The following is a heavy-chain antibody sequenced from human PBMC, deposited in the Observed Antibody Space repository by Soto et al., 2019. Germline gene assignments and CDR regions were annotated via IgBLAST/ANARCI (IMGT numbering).Heavy chain of an antibody. D-gene: IGHD3-9*01. CDR1: GVSISGHY. Sequence: SETLSLTCTVSGVSISGHYWSWIRQPPGKGLEWIGYSFYSGRTNYNPSLKSRVTISVDTSKNQFSLRLSSVTAADTAVYYCAKYDLLPGTHDAFDIWGQGTMVTVSS. CDR2: SFYSGRT. V-gene: IGHV4-59*08. J-gene: IGHJ3*02. CDR3: AKYDLLPGTHDAFDI.